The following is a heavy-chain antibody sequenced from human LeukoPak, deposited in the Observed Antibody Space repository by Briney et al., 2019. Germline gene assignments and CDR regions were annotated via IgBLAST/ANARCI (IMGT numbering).Heavy chain of an antibody. J-gene: IGHJ3*02. Sequence: GGSLRLSCAASGFTFSSYAMHWVRQAPGKGLEWVAVISYDGSNKYYADSVKGRFTISRDNSKNTLYLQMNSLRAEDTAVYYCARDSDCGGDCYYWGAFDIWGRGTMVTVSS. V-gene: IGHV3-30*04. CDR1: GFTFSSYA. CDR3: ARDSDCGGDCYYWGAFDI. CDR2: ISYDGSNK. D-gene: IGHD2-21*02.